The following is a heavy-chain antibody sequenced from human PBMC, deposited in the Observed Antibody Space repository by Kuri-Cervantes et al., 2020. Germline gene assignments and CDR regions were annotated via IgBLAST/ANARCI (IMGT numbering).Heavy chain of an antibody. CDR1: GFTFSSYS. CDR2: ISSSSSYI. Sequence: GGSLRLSCAASGFTFSSYSMNWVRQAPGKGLEWVSSISSSSSYIYYADSVKGRFTIPRDNAKNSLYLQMNSLRAEDTAVYYCAGGPYCGGDCYSGLPWGQGTLVTVSS. CDR3: AGGPYCGGDCYSGLP. V-gene: IGHV3-21*01. J-gene: IGHJ5*02. D-gene: IGHD2-21*02.